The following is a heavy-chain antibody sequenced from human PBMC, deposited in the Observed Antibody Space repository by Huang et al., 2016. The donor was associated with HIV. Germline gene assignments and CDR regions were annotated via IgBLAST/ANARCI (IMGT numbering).Heavy chain of an antibody. J-gene: IGHJ4*02. D-gene: IGHD5-12*01. CDR2: RSYDGSYQ. CDR1: GFTFSKYG. V-gene: IGHV3-30*18. Sequence: QVQLVESGGGVVQPGRSLRLSCAASGFTFSKYGVHGVRQAPGKGLEWVAARSYDGSYQYYSDAVKGRFTISRDDSQNTLYLQMSSLRAEDTAVYFCAKDREDSAYQLDYWGQGTRVTVSS. CDR3: AKDREDSAYQLDY.